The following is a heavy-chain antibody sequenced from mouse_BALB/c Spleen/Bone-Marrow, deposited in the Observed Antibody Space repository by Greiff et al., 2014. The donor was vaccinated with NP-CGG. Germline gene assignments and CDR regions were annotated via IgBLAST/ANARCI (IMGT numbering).Heavy chain of an antibody. CDR3: ARKITTRGFDY. Sequence: QVQLQQSGAELLKPGTSVKLSCKASGYTFTRYWMHWVKQRPGQGLEWIGELNPSNGHTNYNGKFKNKATVTVDKSSSTAYMQLNSLTSEHSAVYYCARKITTRGFDYWGQGTTLTVSS. CDR2: LNPSNGHT. CDR1: GYTFTRYW. V-gene: IGHV1S81*02. D-gene: IGHD2-4*01. J-gene: IGHJ2*01.